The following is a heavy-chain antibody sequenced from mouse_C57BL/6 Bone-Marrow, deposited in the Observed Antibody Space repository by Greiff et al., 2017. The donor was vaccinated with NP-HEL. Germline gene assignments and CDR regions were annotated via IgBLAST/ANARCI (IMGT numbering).Heavy chain of an antibody. CDR2: ISYDGSN. V-gene: IGHV3-6*01. CDR3: AREGLYYDYDEAWFAY. D-gene: IGHD2-4*01. J-gene: IGHJ3*01. CDR1: GYSITSGYY. Sequence: VQLKESGPGLVKPSQSLSLTCSVTGYSITSGYYWNWIRQFPGNKLEWMGYISYDGSNNYNPSLKNRISITRDTSKNQFFLKLNSVTTEDTATYYCAREGLYYDYDEAWFAYWGQGTLVTVSA.